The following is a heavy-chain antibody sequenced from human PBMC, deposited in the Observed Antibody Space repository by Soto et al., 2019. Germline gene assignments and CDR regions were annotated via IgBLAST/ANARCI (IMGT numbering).Heavy chain of an antibody. CDR2: ISHDGRTQ. D-gene: IGHD2-8*01. CDR1: GFTFSSYA. Sequence: LKISCAASGFTFSSYAMHWVRQAPGKGLEWVAVISHDGRTQYYADSVKGRFTISRDNSKNTLYLQMNSLTAEDTAVYYCGGHTRWSFDYWGQGTLVTVSS. CDR3: GGHTRWSFDY. V-gene: IGHV3-30*04. J-gene: IGHJ4*02.